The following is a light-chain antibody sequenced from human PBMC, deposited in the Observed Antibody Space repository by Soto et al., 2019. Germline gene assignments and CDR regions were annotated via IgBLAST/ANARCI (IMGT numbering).Light chain of an antibody. J-gene: IGKJ4*01. CDR1: QSVSSY. V-gene: IGKV3-11*01. Sequence: EIVLTQSPATLSLSPGERATLSCRASQSVSSYLAWYQQKPGQAPRLLIYDASNRATGIPARFSGSASGTDFTLTISSLEPEDFAVYYCQQRSNWPPKLTFGGGTKVEIK. CDR3: QQRSNWPPKLT. CDR2: DAS.